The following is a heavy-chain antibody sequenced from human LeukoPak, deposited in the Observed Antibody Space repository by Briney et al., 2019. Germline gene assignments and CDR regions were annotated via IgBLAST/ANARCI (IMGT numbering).Heavy chain of an antibody. Sequence: ASVKVSCKASGGTFSSYAISWVRQAPGQGLEWMGGIIPIFGTANYAQKFQGRVTITADKSTSTAYVELSSLRSEDTAVYYCARDELNAFDIWGQGTMVTVSS. J-gene: IGHJ3*02. CDR3: ARDELNAFDI. D-gene: IGHD1-26*01. CDR2: IIPIFGTA. V-gene: IGHV1-69*06. CDR1: GGTFSSYA.